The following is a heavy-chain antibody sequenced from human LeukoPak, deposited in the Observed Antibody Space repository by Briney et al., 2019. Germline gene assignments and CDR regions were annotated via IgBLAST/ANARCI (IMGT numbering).Heavy chain of an antibody. CDR3: TTKGYCSGGSCYA. D-gene: IGHD2-15*01. V-gene: IGHV3-15*01. CDR2: VKSKTDGGTT. CDR1: GFTFSNAW. J-gene: IGHJ5*02. Sequence: DPGGSLRLSCAASGFTFSNAWMSWVRQAPGKGLEWVGRVKSKTDGGTTDYAAPVKGRFTISRDDSKNTLYLQMNSLKTEDTAVYYCTTKGYCSGGSCYAWGQGTLVTVSS.